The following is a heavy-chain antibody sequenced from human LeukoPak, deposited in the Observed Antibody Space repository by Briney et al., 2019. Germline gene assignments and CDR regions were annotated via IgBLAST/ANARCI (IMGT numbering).Heavy chain of an antibody. Sequence: ASVKVSCKASGYTFTSYGISWVRQAPGQGLEWMGWISAYNGNTNYAQRLQGRVTMTTDTSTSTAYMELRSLRSDDTAVYYCARDFNDCSGGSCYTHWGQGTLVTVSS. D-gene: IGHD2-15*01. CDR2: ISAYNGNT. V-gene: IGHV1-18*01. J-gene: IGHJ4*02. CDR3: ARDFNDCSGGSCYTH. CDR1: GYTFTSYG.